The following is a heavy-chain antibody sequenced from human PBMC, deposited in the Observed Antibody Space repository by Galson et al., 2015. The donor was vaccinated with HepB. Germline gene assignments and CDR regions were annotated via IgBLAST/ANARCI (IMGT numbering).Heavy chain of an antibody. CDR2: IWYDGSNK. Sequence: SLRLSCAASGFTFSSYGMHWVRQAPGKGLEWVAVIWYDGSNKYYADSVKGRFTISRDNSKNTLYLQMNSLRAEDTAVYYCAREFYSSSWPDYWGQGTLVTVSS. CDR1: GFTFSSYG. J-gene: IGHJ4*02. CDR3: AREFYSSSWPDY. D-gene: IGHD6-13*01. V-gene: IGHV3-33*01.